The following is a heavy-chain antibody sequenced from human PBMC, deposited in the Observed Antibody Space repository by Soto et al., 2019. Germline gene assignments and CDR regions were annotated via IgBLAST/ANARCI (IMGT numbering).Heavy chain of an antibody. V-gene: IGHV1-2*04. D-gene: IGHD2-15*01. CDR1: GYTFTGYY. Sequence: ASVKVSCKASGYTFTGYYMHWVRQAPGQGLEWMGWINPNSGGTNYAQKFQGWVTMTRDTSISTAYMELSRLRSDDTAVYYCARADYCSGGSCYPIDYWGQGTLVTVS. CDR3: ARADYCSGGSCYPIDY. CDR2: INPNSGGT. J-gene: IGHJ4*02.